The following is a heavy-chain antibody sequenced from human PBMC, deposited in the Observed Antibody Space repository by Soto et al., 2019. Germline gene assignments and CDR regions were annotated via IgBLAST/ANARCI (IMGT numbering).Heavy chain of an antibody. V-gene: IGHV1-18*01. J-gene: IGHJ4*02. CDR2: ISAHNGNT. D-gene: IGHD1-1*01. Sequence: QVHLVQSGAVVKKPGASVKVSCKASGYTFTSYGITWVRQAPGQGLEWMGWISAHNGNTDYAQKLQGRVIVTRDTSTSTAYMKLRSLISDDTAVYYCARGRYGDYWGQGALVTVSS. CDR3: ARGRYGDY. CDR1: GYTFTSYG.